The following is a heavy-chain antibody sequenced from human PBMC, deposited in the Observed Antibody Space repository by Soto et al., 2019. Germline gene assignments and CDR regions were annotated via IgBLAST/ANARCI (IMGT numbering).Heavy chain of an antibody. J-gene: IGHJ6*02. CDR3: ARKNSSWYSSWGV. D-gene: IGHD6-13*01. Sequence: QVQLQHWGAGLLKASETLSLTCAVSGGSFNDYYWSWIRQSPGKGLEWIGEINHGGSTKYNPSLESRATMSAATSNKQFSLKLSSVTAADTGVYYWARKNSSWYSSWGVWGQGATVTVSS. V-gene: IGHV4-34*01. CDR1: GGSFNDYY. CDR2: INHGGST.